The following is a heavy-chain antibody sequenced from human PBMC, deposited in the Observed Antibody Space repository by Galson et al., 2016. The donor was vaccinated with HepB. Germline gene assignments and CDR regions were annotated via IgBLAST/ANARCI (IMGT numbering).Heavy chain of an antibody. Sequence: SETLSLTCTVSGDPISSITYYWGWIRQPPGKGLEWIATIYYSRDTYYNPSLKSRVTTSVDTSKHQFSLKLTSVTAAVTAIHYCARRRRRYFDLSFDSWDQGTLVTVSS. V-gene: IGHV4-39*01. J-gene: IGHJ4*02. CDR1: GDPISSITYY. CDR3: ARRRRRYFDLSFDS. D-gene: IGHD3-9*01. CDR2: IYYSRDT.